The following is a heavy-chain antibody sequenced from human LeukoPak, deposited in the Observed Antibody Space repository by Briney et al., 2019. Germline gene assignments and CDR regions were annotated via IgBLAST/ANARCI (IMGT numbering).Heavy chain of an antibody. CDR2: NSYDGNAK. Sequence: PGRSLRLSCAASGFTFSSHSMHWVRQAPGRGLEWVAVNSYDGNAKNHADSVKGRFTISRDNSKNTLFLQINSLRADDTAVYYCARERQNHSGNYFDCWGQGTLVTVSS. CDR3: ARERQNHSGNYFDC. D-gene: IGHD1-26*01. V-gene: IGHV3-30-3*01. J-gene: IGHJ4*02. CDR1: GFTFSSHS.